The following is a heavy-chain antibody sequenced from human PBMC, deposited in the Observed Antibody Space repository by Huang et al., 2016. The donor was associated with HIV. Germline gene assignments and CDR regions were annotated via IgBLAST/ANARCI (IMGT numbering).Heavy chain of an antibody. CDR2: SNSEGSSS. Sequence: EVQLVESGGGLVQPGGSLRLSCAASGFTFSSYWMHWVRQVPGKGLVWVSRSNSEGSSSGYADSVKGRFTISRDNAKNTVNLQMNSLRVEDTGVYYCVRDPRIQSWLNYFDYWGQGTLVSVSS. D-gene: IGHD3-22*01. J-gene: IGHJ4*02. V-gene: IGHV3-74*01. CDR1: GFTFSSYW. CDR3: VRDPRIQSWLNYFDY.